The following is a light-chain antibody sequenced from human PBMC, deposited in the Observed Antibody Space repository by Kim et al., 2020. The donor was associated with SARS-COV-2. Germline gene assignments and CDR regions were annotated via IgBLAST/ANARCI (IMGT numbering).Light chain of an antibody. V-gene: IGKV3-20*01. CDR2: GAS. J-gene: IGKJ2*01. CDR3: QQYVTSPYT. Sequence: EIVLTQTPGTLSLSPGERATLSCRASQSVSSSYLAWYQQKPGQAPRLLIYGASSRATGIPDRFSDSGSGTDFTLTISRLEPEDFVVYYCQQYVTSPYTFGQGTKLEI. CDR1: QSVSSSY.